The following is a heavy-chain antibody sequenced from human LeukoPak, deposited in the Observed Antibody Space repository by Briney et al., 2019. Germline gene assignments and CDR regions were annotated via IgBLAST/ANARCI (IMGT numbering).Heavy chain of an antibody. V-gene: IGHV4-39*01. CDR1: GGSISSSSYS. CDR2: IYYSGST. J-gene: IGHJ4*02. CDR3: ARQSTEYSKPIDY. Sequence: SSETLSLTCTVSGGSISSSSYSWGWIRQPPGKGLEWIGSIYYSGSTYYNPSLKSRVTISVDTSKNQFSLKLSSVTAADTAVYYCARQSTEYSKPIDYWGQGTLVTVSS. D-gene: IGHD6-6*01.